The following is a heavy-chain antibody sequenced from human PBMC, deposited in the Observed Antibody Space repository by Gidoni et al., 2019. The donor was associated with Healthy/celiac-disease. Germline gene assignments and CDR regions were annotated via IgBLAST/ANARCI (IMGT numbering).Heavy chain of an antibody. CDR3: ARTNYDSSGYYLGGRAFDI. J-gene: IGHJ3*02. CDR2: IYHSGST. Sequence: QLQLQASGSGLVKPSQTLSLTCAVSGGSIRRGGYSWSWIRQPPGKGLEWIGYIYHSGSTYYNPSLKSRVTISVDRSKNQFSLKLSSVTAADTAVYYCARTNYDSSGYYLGGRAFDIWGQGTMVTVSS. D-gene: IGHD3-22*01. V-gene: IGHV4-30-2*01. CDR1: GGSIRRGGYS.